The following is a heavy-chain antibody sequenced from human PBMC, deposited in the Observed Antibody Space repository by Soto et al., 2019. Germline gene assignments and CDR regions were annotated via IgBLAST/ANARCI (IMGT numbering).Heavy chain of an antibody. CDR3: ARGYYYDSSGYYQRYAFDI. Sequence: QVQLVQSGAEVKKPGSSAKVSCMASGGTFSSYAISWVRQAPGQGLEWMGGIIPIFGTANYAQKFQGRVTITADESTSTAYMELSSLRSEDTAVYYCARGYYYDSSGYYQRYAFDIWGQGTMVTVSS. V-gene: IGHV1-69*01. J-gene: IGHJ3*02. CDR2: IIPIFGTA. CDR1: GGTFSSYA. D-gene: IGHD3-22*01.